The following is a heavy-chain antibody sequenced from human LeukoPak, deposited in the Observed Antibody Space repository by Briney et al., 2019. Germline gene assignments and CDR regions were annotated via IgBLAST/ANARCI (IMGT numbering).Heavy chain of an antibody. V-gene: IGHV3-23*01. D-gene: IGHD2-15*01. CDR2: ISGSGGGT. J-gene: IGHJ4*02. CDR1: GFTFGSYA. CDR3: AKAFVVAAPHDY. Sequence: GGSLRLSCAASGFTFGSYAMSWVRQAPGKGLEWVSAISGSGGGTYYADSVKGRFAISRDNSKNTLYLQMNSLRVEDTAVYYCAKAFVVAAPHDYWGQGTLVTVSS.